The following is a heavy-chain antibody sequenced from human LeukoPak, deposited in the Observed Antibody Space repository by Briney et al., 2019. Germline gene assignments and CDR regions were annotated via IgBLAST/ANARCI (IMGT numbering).Heavy chain of an antibody. CDR1: GYTFTDYY. CDR3: ARASTVAGNHRPFDY. Sequence: ASVKVSCKASGYTFTDYYIHWVRLAPGQDFEWMGWINPKSGGTEYAQKFQGRVTMTRDPSLSTAYMELSRLRSDDTAVFYCARASTVAGNHRPFDYWGQGTLVTVSS. J-gene: IGHJ4*02. D-gene: IGHD6-19*01. CDR2: INPKSGGT. V-gene: IGHV1-2*02.